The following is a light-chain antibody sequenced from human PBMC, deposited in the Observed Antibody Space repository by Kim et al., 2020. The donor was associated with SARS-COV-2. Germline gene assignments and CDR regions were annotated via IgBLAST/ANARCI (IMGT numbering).Light chain of an antibody. J-gene: IGLJ3*02. CDR3: QAWDSSTAGV. Sequence: SPGQTASIPCAGDKLGDKYAFWYQQKPGQSPVLVIYQDSKRPSGIPERFSGSNSGNTATLTISGTQAMDEADYYCQAWDSSTAGVFGGGTQLTVL. CDR1: KLGDKY. V-gene: IGLV3-1*01. CDR2: QDS.